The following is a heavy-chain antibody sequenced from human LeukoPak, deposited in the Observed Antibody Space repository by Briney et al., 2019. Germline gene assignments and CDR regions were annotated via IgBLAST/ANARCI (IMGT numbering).Heavy chain of an antibody. CDR2: IRYDGSNK. D-gene: IGHD5-18*01. J-gene: IGHJ4*02. V-gene: IGHV3-30*02. Sequence: GGSLRLSRAASGFTSSSYGMHWVRQAPGKGLEWVAFIRYDGSNKYYADSVKGRFTISRDNSKNTLYLQMNSLRAEDTAVYYCAKDGGYSYGYFDYWGQGTLVSVSS. CDR1: GFTSSSYG. CDR3: AKDGGYSYGYFDY.